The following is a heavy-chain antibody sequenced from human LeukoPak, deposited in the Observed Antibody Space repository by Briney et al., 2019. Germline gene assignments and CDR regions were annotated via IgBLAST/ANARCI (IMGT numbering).Heavy chain of an antibody. CDR2: IKQDGSEK. CDR1: GFDFSAYT. J-gene: IGHJ6*02. V-gene: IGHV3-7*01. CDR3: AREFGMDV. Sequence: GGSLRLSCAASGFDFSAYTMAWVRQAPGKGLEWVANIKQDGSEKYYVDSVKGRFTISRDNAKNSLYLQMNSLRAEDTAVYYCAREFGMDVWGQGTTVTVSS.